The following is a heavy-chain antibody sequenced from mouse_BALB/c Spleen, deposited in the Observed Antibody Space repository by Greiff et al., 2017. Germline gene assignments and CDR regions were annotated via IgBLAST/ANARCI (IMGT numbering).Heavy chain of an antibody. Sequence: EVKLVESGGGLVKLGGSLKLSCAASGFTFSSYYMSWVRQTPEKRLELVAAINSNGGSTYYPDTVKGRFTISRDNAKNTLYLQMSSLKSEDTALYYCARQRYYFDYWGQGTTLTVSS. CDR2: INSNGGST. V-gene: IGHV5-6-2*01. CDR1: GFTFSSYY. CDR3: ARQRYYFDY. J-gene: IGHJ2*01.